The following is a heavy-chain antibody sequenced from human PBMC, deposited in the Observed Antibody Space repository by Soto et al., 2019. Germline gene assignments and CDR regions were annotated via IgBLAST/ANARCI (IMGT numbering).Heavy chain of an antibody. J-gene: IGHJ5*02. D-gene: IGHD1-20*01. CDR3: ARDARSPNNWNRAP. V-gene: IGHV3-11*01. CDR2: ISSSGSTI. Sequence: GGSLRLSCAASGFTFSDYYMSWIRQAPGKGLEWVSYISSSGSTIYYADSVKGRFTISRDNAKNSLYLQMNSLRAEDTAVYYCARDARSPNNWNRAPWGQGTLVTVSS. CDR1: GFTFSDYY.